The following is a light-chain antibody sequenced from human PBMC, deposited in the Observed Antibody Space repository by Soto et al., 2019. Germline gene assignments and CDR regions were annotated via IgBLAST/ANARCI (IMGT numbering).Light chain of an antibody. Sequence: QPVLTQPPAASASLGASVTLTCTLSSGYSNYKVDWYQQRPGKGPRFVMRVGTGGIVGSKGDGIPDRFSVLGSGLNRYLTIKNIQEEDESDYHCGADHGSGSNLVLFGGGTKLTVL. J-gene: IGLJ2*01. CDR3: GADHGSGSNLVL. CDR2: VGTGGIVG. V-gene: IGLV9-49*01. CDR1: SGYSNYK.